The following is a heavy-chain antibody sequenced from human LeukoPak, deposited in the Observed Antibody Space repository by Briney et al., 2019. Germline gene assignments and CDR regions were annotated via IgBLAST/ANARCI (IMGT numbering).Heavy chain of an antibody. CDR3: AKVGAYSAAAAGDTLDY. CDR2: ISGSGGST. J-gene: IGHJ4*02. Sequence: PGGSLRLSCAASGFTFSSYAMSWVRQAPGKGLEWVSAISGSGGSTYYADSVKGRFTISRDNSKNTLYLQMNSLRAEDTAVYYCAKVGAYSAAAAGDTLDYWGQGTLVTVSS. V-gene: IGHV3-23*01. CDR1: GFTFSSYA. D-gene: IGHD6-13*01.